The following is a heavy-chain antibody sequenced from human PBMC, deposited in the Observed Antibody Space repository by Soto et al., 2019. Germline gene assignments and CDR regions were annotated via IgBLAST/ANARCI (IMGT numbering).Heavy chain of an antibody. J-gene: IGHJ5*02. CDR1: GGSISSYY. CDR3: ARRTGSIPFDP. CDR2: IYYSGST. D-gene: IGHD1-1*01. V-gene: IGHV4-59*08. Sequence: SETLSLTCTVSGGSISSYYWSWIRQPPGKGLEWIGYIYYSGSTNYNPSLKSRVTISVDTSKNQFSLKLSSVTAADTAVYYCARRTGSIPFDPWGQGTLVTVSS.